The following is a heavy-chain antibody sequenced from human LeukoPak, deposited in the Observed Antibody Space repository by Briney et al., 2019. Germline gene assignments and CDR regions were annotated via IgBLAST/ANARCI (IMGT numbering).Heavy chain of an antibody. CDR2: IHNSGST. J-gene: IGHJ3*02. D-gene: IGHD4-17*01. Sequence: SETLSLTCTVSGGSISTYYWSWIRQPPGKGLEWIGYIHNSGSTNYNPSLKSRVTISVDTSKNQFSLKLSSVTAADTAVYYCAREYDYGYASDIWGQGTMVTVSS. CDR1: GGSISTYY. V-gene: IGHV4-4*08. CDR3: AREYDYGYASDI.